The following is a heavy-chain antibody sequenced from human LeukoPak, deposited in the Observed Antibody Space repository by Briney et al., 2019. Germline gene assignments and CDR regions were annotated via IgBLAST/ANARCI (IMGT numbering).Heavy chain of an antibody. CDR3: AKDKIVVVNPYYFDY. CDR1: GFTFSNYA. V-gene: IGHV3-30*02. CDR2: IRYDGSNK. D-gene: IGHD3-22*01. J-gene: IGHJ4*02. Sequence: PGGSLRLSCAASGFTFSNYAMSWVRQAPGKGLEWVAFIRYDGSNKYYADSVKGRFTTSRDNSKNTLYLQMNSLRAEDTAVYYCAKDKIVVVNPYYFDYWGQGTLVTVSS.